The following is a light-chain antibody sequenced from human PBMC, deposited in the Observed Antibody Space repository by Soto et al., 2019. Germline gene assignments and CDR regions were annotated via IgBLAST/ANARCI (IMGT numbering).Light chain of an antibody. CDR2: GNI. CDR3: QSYDSTLSDRYV. J-gene: IGLJ1*01. V-gene: IGLV1-40*01. CDR1: SSNIGAGYD. Sequence: QSVLTQPPSVSGAPGQRVTISRTGSSSNIGAGYDVHWYQQRPGTGPKLLIFGNINRPSGVPDRFSGSKSGTSASLAITGLQAEDEGDYHCQSYDSTLSDRYVFGTGTKVTVL.